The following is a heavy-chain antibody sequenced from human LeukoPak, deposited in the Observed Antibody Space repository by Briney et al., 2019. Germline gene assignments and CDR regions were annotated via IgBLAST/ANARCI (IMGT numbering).Heavy chain of an antibody. CDR2: IRYDGSNK. V-gene: IGHV3-30*02. D-gene: IGHD5-12*01. CDR3: AKDRGDIVATIDY. Sequence: GGSLRLSCAASGFTLSSYGMHWVRQAPGKGLEWVAFIRYDGSNKYYADSVKGRFTISRDNSKNTLYLQMNSLRAEDTAVYYCAKDRGDIVATIDYWGQGTLVTVSS. J-gene: IGHJ4*02. CDR1: GFTLSSYG.